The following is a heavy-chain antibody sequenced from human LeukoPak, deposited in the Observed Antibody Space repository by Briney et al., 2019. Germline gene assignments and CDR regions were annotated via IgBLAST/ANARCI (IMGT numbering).Heavy chain of an antibody. D-gene: IGHD3-9*01. V-gene: IGHV1-2*06. Sequence: GASVKVSCKASGYTFTGYYMHWVRQAPGQGLELMGRINPNSGSTNYAQKFQGRVTMTRDTSISTAYMELSRLRSDDTAVYYCARVSLTGYYLSWGQGTLVTVSS. J-gene: IGHJ5*02. CDR3: ARVSLTGYYLS. CDR2: INPNSGST. CDR1: GYTFTGYY.